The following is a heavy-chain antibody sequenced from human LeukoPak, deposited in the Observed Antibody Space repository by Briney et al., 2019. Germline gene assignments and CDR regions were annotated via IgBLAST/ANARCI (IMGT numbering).Heavy chain of an antibody. Sequence: GGSLRLSCAASGFTFSAYGMTWVRQAPGKGLEWVSAISGSGGSTYYADSVKGRFTISRDNSKNTLYLQMNSLRAEDTAVYYCAKDSGGRGYYDVLTGYHYFDYWGQGTLVTVSS. D-gene: IGHD3-9*01. V-gene: IGHV3-23*01. J-gene: IGHJ4*02. CDR2: ISGSGGST. CDR3: AKDSGGRGYYDVLTGYHYFDY. CDR1: GFTFSAYG.